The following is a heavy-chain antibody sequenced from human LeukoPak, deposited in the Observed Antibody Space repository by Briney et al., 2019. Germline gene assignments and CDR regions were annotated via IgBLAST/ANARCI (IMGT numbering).Heavy chain of an antibody. CDR2: ISSSGSTI. D-gene: IGHD3-10*01. V-gene: IGHV3-48*03. J-gene: IGHJ6*04. CDR1: GFTFSSYE. CDR3: ARDMGYYGTGSYGYGMDV. Sequence: PGVSLRLSCAASGFTFSSYEMNWVRQAPGKGLEWVAYISSSGSTIYYADSVKGRFTISRDNAKNSLYLQMNSLRAEDTAVYYYARDMGYYGTGSYGYGMDVWGKGTTVTVSS.